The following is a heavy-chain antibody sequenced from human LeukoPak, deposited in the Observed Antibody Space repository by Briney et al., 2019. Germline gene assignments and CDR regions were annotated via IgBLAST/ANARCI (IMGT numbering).Heavy chain of an antibody. CDR3: ARVPEKYSSSGFES. J-gene: IGHJ4*02. D-gene: IGHD6-6*01. Sequence: ASETLSLTCTVSGGSISSGGYYWSWIRQHPGKGLEWIGYIYYSGSTYYYPSLKSRVTISVDTSKNQFSLMLSSVTAADTAVYYCARVPEKYSSSGFESWGQGTLVTVSS. CDR1: GGSISSGGYY. CDR2: IYYSGST. V-gene: IGHV4-31*03.